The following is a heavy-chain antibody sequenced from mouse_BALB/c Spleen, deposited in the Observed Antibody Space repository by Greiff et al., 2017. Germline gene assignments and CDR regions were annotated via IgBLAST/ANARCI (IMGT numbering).Heavy chain of an antibody. D-gene: IGHD1-1*01. Sequence: LQQPGSELVRPGASVKLSCKASGYTFTSYWMHWVKQRPGQGLEWIGNIYPGSGSTNYDEKFKSKATLTVDPSSSTAYMQLSSLTSEDSAVYYCTRGTTVVARYYFDYWGQGTTLTVSS. CDR1: GYTFTSYW. CDR3: TRGTTVVARYYFDY. V-gene: IGHV1S22*01. CDR2: IYPGSGST. J-gene: IGHJ2*01.